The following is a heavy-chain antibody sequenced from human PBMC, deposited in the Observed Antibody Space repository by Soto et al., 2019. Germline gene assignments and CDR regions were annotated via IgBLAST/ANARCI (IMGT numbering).Heavy chain of an antibody. CDR1: GFTFSSYA. Sequence: QVQLVESGGGVVQPGRSLRLSCAASGFTFSSYAMHWVRQAPGKGLEWVAVISYDGSNKYYADSVKGRFTISRDNSKNTLYLQMNSLRAEDTAVYYCARDKRDLRFLEWSYYFDFWGQGTLVTVS. D-gene: IGHD3-3*01. CDR2: ISYDGSNK. CDR3: ARDKRDLRFLEWSYYFDF. V-gene: IGHV3-30-3*01. J-gene: IGHJ4*02.